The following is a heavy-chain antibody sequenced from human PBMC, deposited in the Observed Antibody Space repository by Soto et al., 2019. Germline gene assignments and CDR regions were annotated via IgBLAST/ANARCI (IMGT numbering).Heavy chain of an antibody. CDR3: ARHLYYYDSSGYYYEHLNWFDY. CDR2: IYYSGST. CDR1: GGSISSSSYY. V-gene: IGHV4-39*01. Sequence: SETLSLTCTVSGGSISSSSYYWGWIRQPPGKGLEWIGSIYYSGSTYYNPSLKSRVTISVDTSKNQFSLKLSSVTAADTAVYYCARHLYYYDSSGYYYEHLNWFDYWGQGTLVTVSS. D-gene: IGHD3-22*01. J-gene: IGHJ5*01.